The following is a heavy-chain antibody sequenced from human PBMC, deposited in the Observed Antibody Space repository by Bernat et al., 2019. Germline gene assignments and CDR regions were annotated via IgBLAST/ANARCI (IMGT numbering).Heavy chain of an antibody. J-gene: IGHJ4*02. Sequence: QVQLQESGPGLVKPSQTLSLTCTVSGGSISSGDYYWSWIRQPPGKGLEWIGYIYYSGSTYYNPSLKSRVTISVDTSKNQFSLKLSSVTAADTAVYYCDRAPYYSSWHLGTFDYWGQGTLVTVSS. CDR2: IYYSGST. CDR1: GGSISSGDYY. D-gene: IGHD6-13*01. CDR3: DRAPYYSSWHLGTFDY. V-gene: IGHV4-30-4*01.